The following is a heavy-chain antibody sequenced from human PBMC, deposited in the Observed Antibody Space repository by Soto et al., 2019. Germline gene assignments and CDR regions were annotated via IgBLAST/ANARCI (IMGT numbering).Heavy chain of an antibody. D-gene: IGHD3-22*01. CDR3: VRDRYYYDASGVGY. Sequence: EVQLVESGGGVVQPGGSLRLSCAASGFTFSDHWMHWVRQAPGKGLVWVSRVNTDGNSVGYAESVKGRFTISSDNVKSTLYLPMNSLRVEDTALYYCVRDRYYYDASGVGYWGQGPLVTVSS. V-gene: IGHV3-74*01. CDR2: VNTDGNSV. CDR1: GFTFSDHW. J-gene: IGHJ4*02.